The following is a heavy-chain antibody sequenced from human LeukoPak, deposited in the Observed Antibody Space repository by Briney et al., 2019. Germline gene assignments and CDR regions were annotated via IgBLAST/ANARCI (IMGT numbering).Heavy chain of an antibody. V-gene: IGHV4-31*03. Sequence: SETLSLTCTVSGGSISSGGYCWSWIRQHPGKGLGWIGYIYYSGSTYYNPSLKSRVTISVDTSKNHFSLKLSSVTAADTAVYYCARDHVIAAAGTYYYYGMDVWGQGTTVTVSS. CDR3: ARDHVIAAAGTYYYYGMDV. CDR1: GGSISSGGYC. CDR2: IYYSGST. D-gene: IGHD6-13*01. J-gene: IGHJ6*02.